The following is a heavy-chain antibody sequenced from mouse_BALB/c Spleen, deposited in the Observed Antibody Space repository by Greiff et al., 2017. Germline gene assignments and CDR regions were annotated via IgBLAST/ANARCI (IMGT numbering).Heavy chain of an antibody. CDR1: GFTFSSYA. V-gene: IGHV5-6-5*01. Sequence: EVQRVESGGGLVKPGGSLKLSCAASGFTFSSYAMSWVRQTPEKRLEWVASISSGGSTYYPDSVKGRFTISRDNARNILYLQMSSLRSEDTAMYYCAREDDGYYTWFAYWGQGTLVTVSA. CDR3: AREDDGYYTWFAY. D-gene: IGHD2-3*01. J-gene: IGHJ3*01. CDR2: ISSGGST.